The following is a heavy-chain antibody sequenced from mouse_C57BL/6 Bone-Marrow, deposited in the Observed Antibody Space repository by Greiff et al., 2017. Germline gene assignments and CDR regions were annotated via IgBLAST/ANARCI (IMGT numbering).Heavy chain of an antibody. V-gene: IGHV1-19*01. CDR1: GYTFTDYY. Sequence: EVQLQQSGPVLVKPGASVKMSCKASGYTFTDYYMNWVKQSHGKSLEWIGVINPYNGGTSSNQKFKGKATLTVDKSSSTAYMELNSLTSEYSEVYYCARWGTGTFFDYWGQGTTLTVSS. CDR3: ARWGTGTFFDY. J-gene: IGHJ2*01. D-gene: IGHD4-1*01. CDR2: INPYNGGT.